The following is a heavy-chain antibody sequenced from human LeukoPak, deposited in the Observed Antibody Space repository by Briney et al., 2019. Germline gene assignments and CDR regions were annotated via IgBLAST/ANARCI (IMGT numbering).Heavy chain of an antibody. D-gene: IGHD4-23*01. J-gene: IGHJ4*02. Sequence: SETLSLTCTVSGGSISSSSYYWGWIRQPPGKGLEWIGSIYHSGSTYYNPSLKSRVTISVDTSKNQFSLKLSSVTAADTAVYYCARVYGGNAGSFDYWGQGTLVTLSS. CDR3: ARVYGGNAGSFDY. CDR2: IYHSGST. V-gene: IGHV4-39*07. CDR1: GGSISSSSYY.